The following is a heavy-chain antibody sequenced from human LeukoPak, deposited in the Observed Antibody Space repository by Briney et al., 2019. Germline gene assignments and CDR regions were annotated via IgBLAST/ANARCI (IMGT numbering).Heavy chain of an antibody. D-gene: IGHD3-10*01. Sequence: SETLSLTCTVSGGSISSGSYYWSWIRQPAGKGLEWIGRIYTSGSTNYNPSLKSRVTISVDTSKNQFSLKLSSVTAADTAVYYCAREMQDKSLQWIGELKKYYYYYMDVWSKGTTVIVSS. CDR3: AREMQDKSLQWIGELKKYYYYYMDV. CDR2: IYTSGST. CDR1: GGSISSGSYY. J-gene: IGHJ6*03. V-gene: IGHV4-61*02.